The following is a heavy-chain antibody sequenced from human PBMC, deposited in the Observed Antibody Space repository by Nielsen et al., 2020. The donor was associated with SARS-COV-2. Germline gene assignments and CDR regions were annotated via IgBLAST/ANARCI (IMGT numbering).Heavy chain of an antibody. CDR1: GGSVSSGSYY. CDR3: ARDLKSDYVWGII. J-gene: IGHJ4*02. V-gene: IGHV4-61*01. D-gene: IGHD3-16*01. CDR2: IYYSGST. Sequence: SETLSLTCTVSGGSVSSGSYYWSWLRQPPGKGLEWIGYIYYSGSTNYNPSLKSRVTISVDTSKNQFSLKLSSVTAADTAVYYCARDLKSDYVWGIIWGQGTLVTVSS.